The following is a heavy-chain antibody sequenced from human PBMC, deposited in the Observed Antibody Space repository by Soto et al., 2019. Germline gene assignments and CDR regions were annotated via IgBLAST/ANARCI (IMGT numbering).Heavy chain of an antibody. D-gene: IGHD3-9*01. CDR2: IYYSGST. Sequence: LSETLSLTCTVSGVSISSGGYYWSWIRQHPGKGLEWIGYIYYSGSTYYNPSLKSRVTIPVDTTKTQFSLKLSTVTAADTTVYYWARDQRRYYDILSVYYRIDWFDPWGQGTLVTVSS. CDR3: ARDQRRYYDILSVYYRIDWFDP. V-gene: IGHV4-31*03. CDR1: GVSISSGGYY. J-gene: IGHJ5*02.